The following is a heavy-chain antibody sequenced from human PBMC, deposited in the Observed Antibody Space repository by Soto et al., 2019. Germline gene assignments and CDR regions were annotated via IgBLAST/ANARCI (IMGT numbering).Heavy chain of an antibody. CDR3: ARERVSGPYRFDS. CDR2: IHDTGRT. D-gene: IGHD3-10*01. V-gene: IGHV4-4*07. J-gene: IGHJ4*02. CDR1: GDSLSTYY. Sequence: QVQLQESGPGLVRPSEPLSLTCTVSGDSLSTYYWSCIRQPAGERLEWIGRIHDTGRTNYNPSLKSRVTMSVDTSKNQFYLRVNSVTAADTAVYYCARERVSGPYRFDSWGQETLVTVSS.